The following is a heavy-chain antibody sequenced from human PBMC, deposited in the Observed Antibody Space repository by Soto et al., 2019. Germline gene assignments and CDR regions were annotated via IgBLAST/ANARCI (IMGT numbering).Heavy chain of an antibody. CDR1: GGSIRSGDNY. Sequence: SETLSLTCTVSGGSIRSGDNYWSWIRQTPGKGLEWIGYIYYRGSTYYNHSLKSRVTISVDTSKNQFSLKLSSVTAADTAVYYCARTVFYYGSGRVYYGMDVWGQGTTVTVSS. V-gene: IGHV4-30-4*01. CDR2: IYYRGST. D-gene: IGHD3-10*01. CDR3: ARTVFYYGSGRVYYGMDV. J-gene: IGHJ6*02.